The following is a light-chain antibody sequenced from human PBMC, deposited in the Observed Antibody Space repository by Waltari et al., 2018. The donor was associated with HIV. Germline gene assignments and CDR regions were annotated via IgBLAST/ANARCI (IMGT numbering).Light chain of an antibody. J-gene: IGLJ2*01. CDR3: SSYAGSNNLL. CDR2: EVS. Sequence: QSALTQPPSASGSPGQSVTISCTGTSSDVGGYNYVSWYQQHPGKAPKLMIYEVSKRPCGVPGRFSGSKSGNTAPLTVSGLQAEDEADYYCSSYAGSNNLLFGGGTKLTVL. CDR1: SSDVGGYNY. V-gene: IGLV2-8*01.